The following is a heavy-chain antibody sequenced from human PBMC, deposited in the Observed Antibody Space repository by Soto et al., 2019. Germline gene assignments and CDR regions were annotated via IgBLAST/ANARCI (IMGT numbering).Heavy chain of an antibody. V-gene: IGHV3-23*01. CDR3: AKDSCRDGYCRGIFDY. CDR2: ISGSGGST. J-gene: IGHJ4*02. D-gene: IGHD5-12*01. Sequence: SLRLSCAASGFTFSSYAMSWVRQAPGKGLEWVSAISGSGGSTYYADSVKGRFTISRDNSKNTPYLQMNSLRAEDTAVYYCAKDSCRDGYCRGIFDYWGQGTLVTVSS. CDR1: GFTFSSYA.